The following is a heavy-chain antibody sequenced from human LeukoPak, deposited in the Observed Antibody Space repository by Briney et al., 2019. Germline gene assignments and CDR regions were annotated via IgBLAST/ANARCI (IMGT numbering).Heavy chain of an antibody. J-gene: IGHJ5*02. CDR3: ATAYDQ. CDR2: INPSSGDT. CDR1: GYRFSDSY. Sequence: ASVKVSCKASGYRFSDSYIHWVRQAPGHGFEWMGWINPSSGDTKYARMFQGRVTMTTGAAISTAYMELSGLTSADTAIYFCATAYDQWGQGTLVTVSS. V-gene: IGHV1-2*02.